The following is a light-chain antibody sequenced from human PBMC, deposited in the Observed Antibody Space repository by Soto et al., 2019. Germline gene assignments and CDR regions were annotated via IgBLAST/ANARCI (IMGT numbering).Light chain of an antibody. CDR3: QTWGTGIVV. J-gene: IGLJ2*01. CDR2: VNSDGSQ. V-gene: IGLV4-69*01. CDR1: SGHSSYA. Sequence: QPVLTQSPSASASLGASVKLTCTLSSGHSSYAIAWHQQQPEKGPRYLIKVNSDGSQSKGDGIPDRFSGSSSGGERYLTISSLQSEDEADYYCQTWGTGIVVFGGGTKLTVL.